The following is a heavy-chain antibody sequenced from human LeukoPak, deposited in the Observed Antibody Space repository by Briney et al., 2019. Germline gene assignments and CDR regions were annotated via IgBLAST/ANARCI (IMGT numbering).Heavy chain of an antibody. CDR2: IIPIFGTA. V-gene: IGHV1-69*13. J-gene: IGHJ4*02. D-gene: IGHD4-11*01. CDR3: ARANDYTNPRGDY. CDR1: GGTFGTSV. Sequence: SVKVSCKASGGTFGTSVISWVRQAPGQGLEWMGEIIPIFGTASYAQKFQGRVAITADESTTTAYMELSSLRSEDTAVYYCARANDYTNPRGDYWGQGTLVTVSS.